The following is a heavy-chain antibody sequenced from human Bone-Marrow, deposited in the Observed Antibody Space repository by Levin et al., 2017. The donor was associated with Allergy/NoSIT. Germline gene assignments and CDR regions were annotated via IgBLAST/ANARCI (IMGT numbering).Heavy chain of an antibody. CDR1: GFSFRSYW. D-gene: IGHD2-21*02. Sequence: GESLKISCVASGFSFRSYWMTWVRQAPGKGLELVANIKQDGSEKYYVDSVKGRFTISRDNAKNSLYLQLNSLRAEDTAVYYCARGRTEWGELLTSIPNYIDYWGQGTLVTVSS. CDR2: IKQDGSEK. CDR3: ARGRTEWGELLTSIPNYIDY. J-gene: IGHJ4*02. V-gene: IGHV3-7*01.